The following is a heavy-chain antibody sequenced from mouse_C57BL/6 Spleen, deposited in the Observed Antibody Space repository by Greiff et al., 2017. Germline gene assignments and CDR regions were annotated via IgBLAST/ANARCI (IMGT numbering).Heavy chain of an antibody. D-gene: IGHD4-1*01. V-gene: IGHV1-4*01. CDR3: ARAGGDYAMGY. CDR1: GYTFTSYT. CDR2: INPSSGYT. Sequence: QVQLQQSGAELARPGASVKMSCKASGYTFTSYTLHWVKQRPGQGLEWIGYINPSSGYTKYNQKFKDKATLTADKSSSTAYMQLSSLTSEDSAVYYCARAGGDYAMGYWGQGTSVTVSS. J-gene: IGHJ4*01.